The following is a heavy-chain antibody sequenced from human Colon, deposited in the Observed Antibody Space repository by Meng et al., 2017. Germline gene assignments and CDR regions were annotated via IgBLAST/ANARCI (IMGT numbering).Heavy chain of an antibody. J-gene: IGHJ4*02. Sequence: GESLKISCQAPGSSFTNYWIGWVRQMPGRGLEWMGLIYPADSDTRYSPSFQGQVTISDDKSISTAYLQWSSLKASDTAIYYCARGYSGSYHTPIDYWGQGTLVTVSS. V-gene: IGHV5-51*01. CDR1: GSSFTNYW. D-gene: IGHD1-26*01. CDR3: ARGYSGSYHTPIDY. CDR2: IYPADSDT.